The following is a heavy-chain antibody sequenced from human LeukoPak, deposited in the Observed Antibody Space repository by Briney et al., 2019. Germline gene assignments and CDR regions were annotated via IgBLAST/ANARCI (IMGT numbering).Heavy chain of an antibody. V-gene: IGHV3-30*18. J-gene: IGHJ4*02. CDR1: GFTFSGYG. CDR3: AKDRTSVTTVY. CDR2: ISHDGNSK. Sequence: PGGSLRLSCAVSGFTFSGYGMHWVRQAPGKGLEWVAVISHDGNSKYYADSVKGRFTISRDNSKSTLYLQMNSLRPEDTAVYYCAKDRTSVTTVYWGQGTLVTVSS. D-gene: IGHD4-17*01.